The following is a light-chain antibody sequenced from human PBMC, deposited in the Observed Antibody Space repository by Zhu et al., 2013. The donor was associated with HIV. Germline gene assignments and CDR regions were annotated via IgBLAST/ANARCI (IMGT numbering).Light chain of an antibody. V-gene: IGKV1-9*01. CDR3: QQYNNWPPWT. CDR2: AAS. J-gene: IGKJ1*01. CDR1: PGISTY. Sequence: IQLTQSPSSLSASVGDRVTITCRASPGISTYLAWYQQKPGKAPKLLIYAASTLQSGVPSRFSGVGSGTDFTLTISSLQPEDAATYYCQQYNNWPPWTFGQGTKVEIK.